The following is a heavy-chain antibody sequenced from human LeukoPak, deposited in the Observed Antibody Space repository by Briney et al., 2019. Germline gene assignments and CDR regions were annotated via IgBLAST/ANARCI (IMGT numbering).Heavy chain of an antibody. CDR3: ARENWYSDY. V-gene: IGHV1-2*02. Sequence: ASVKVSCKASGYTFTHYRLHWVRQAHGQGLEWMGWVNPDSGATNYQQNFQGRVTMTRDTSISTVYMELSRLRSDYTAVYYCARENWYSDYWGQGTLVTVSS. CDR2: VNPDSGAT. J-gene: IGHJ4*02. CDR1: GYTFTHYR. D-gene: IGHD1-1*01.